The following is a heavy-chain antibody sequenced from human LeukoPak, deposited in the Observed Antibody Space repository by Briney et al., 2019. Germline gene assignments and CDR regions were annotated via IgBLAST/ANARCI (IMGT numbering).Heavy chain of an antibody. CDR2: IYPGDSDT. V-gene: IGHV5-51*01. Sequence: GESLKISCKGSGYSFTSYWIGWVRQMPGKGLEWMGIIYPGDSDTRYSPSFQGQVTILADKSISTAYLQWSSLKASDTAMYYYARLYDIAAAESSGWRRAYYYYYGMDVWGQGTTVTVSS. CDR3: ARLYDIAAAESSGWRRAYYYYYGMDV. D-gene: IGHD6-13*01. J-gene: IGHJ6*02. CDR1: GYSFTSYW.